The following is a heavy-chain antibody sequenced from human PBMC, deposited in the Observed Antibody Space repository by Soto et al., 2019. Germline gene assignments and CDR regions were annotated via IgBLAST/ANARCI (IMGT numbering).Heavy chain of an antibody. V-gene: IGHV1-24*01. D-gene: IGHD6-13*01. CDR1: GGTFSRYA. CDR3: AKDRPLLAAAGPFDY. CDR2: FDPEDGET. J-gene: IGHJ4*02. Sequence: ASVKVSCKASGGTFSRYAISWVRQAPGQGLEWMGGFDPEDGETIYAQKFQGRVTMTEDTSTDTAYMELSSLRSEDTAVYYCAKDRPLLAAAGPFDYWGQGTLVTVSS.